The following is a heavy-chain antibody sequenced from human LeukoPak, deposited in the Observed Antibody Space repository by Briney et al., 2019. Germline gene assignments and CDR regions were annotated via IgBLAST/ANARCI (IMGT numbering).Heavy chain of an antibody. Sequence: GGSLRLSCAASGFTFSSYAMHWVRQAPGKGLEWVAVISYDGSNKYYADSVKGRFTISRDNSKNTLYLQMYSLRAEDTAVYYCASLGPPYSYGRDYWGQGTLVTVSS. CDR3: ASLGPPYSYGRDY. CDR2: ISYDGSNK. CDR1: GFTFSSYA. D-gene: IGHD5-18*01. V-gene: IGHV3-30*14. J-gene: IGHJ4*02.